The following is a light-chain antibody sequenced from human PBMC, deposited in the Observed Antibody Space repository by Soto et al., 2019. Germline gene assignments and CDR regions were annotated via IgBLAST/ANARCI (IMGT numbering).Light chain of an antibody. Sequence: EIVLTQSPATLSLSPGERTTLSCRASQTVHTGLAWYQQKPGQAPRLLIYEAAIRATVIPVRFGGSGSGTVFSLTISRLEPEYCGVYSCQQRGGWPLTFGGGNRLEIK. CDR2: EAA. J-gene: IGKJ4*01. V-gene: IGKV3-11*01. CDR3: QQRGGWPLT. CDR1: QTVHTG.